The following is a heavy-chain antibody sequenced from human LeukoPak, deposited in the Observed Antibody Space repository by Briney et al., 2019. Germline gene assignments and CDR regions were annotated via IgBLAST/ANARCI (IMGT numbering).Heavy chain of an antibody. CDR1: GFTFSSYD. J-gene: IGHJ3*02. CDR3: ARGGYDCSNHDAFDI. Sequence: GGSLRLSCAASGFTFSSYDMHWVRQATGKGLEWVSAIGTAGDTYYPGPVKGRFTISRENAKNSLYLQMNSLRAGDTAVYYCARGGYDCSNHDAFDIWGQGTMVTVSS. D-gene: IGHD4-11*01. CDR2: IGTAGDT. V-gene: IGHV3-13*01.